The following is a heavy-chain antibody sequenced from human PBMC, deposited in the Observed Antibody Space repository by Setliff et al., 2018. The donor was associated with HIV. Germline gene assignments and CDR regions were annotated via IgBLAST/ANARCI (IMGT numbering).Heavy chain of an antibody. V-gene: IGHV4-59*11. CDR3: ATEGREKLALFDH. J-gene: IGHJ4*02. CDR1: GLSMRAHH. Sequence: SETLSLTCNVSGLSMRAHHWSWVRLPPGKTLEWLGYILYSGNSNYNPSFKNRVTISLNEAKRQFSLDLKSVTSADTAVYYCATEGREKLALFDHWGPGTQVTVSS. D-gene: IGHD6-6*01. CDR2: ILYSGNS.